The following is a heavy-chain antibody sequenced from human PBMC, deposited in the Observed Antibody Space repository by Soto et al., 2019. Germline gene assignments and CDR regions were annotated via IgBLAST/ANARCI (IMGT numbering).Heavy chain of an antibody. CDR2: IYWDDDK. V-gene: IGHV2-5*02. CDR3: AHRPVRDIAVAGPFDY. Sequence: QITLKESGPTLVKPTQTLTLTCTFSGFSLSTSGVGVGWIRQPPGKALEWLALIYWDDDKRYSPSLKSRLTITKETSKNQVVLTRTNIDPVDTATYYCAHRPVRDIAVAGPFDYWGQGTLVTVSS. CDR1: GFSLSTSGVG. D-gene: IGHD6-19*01. J-gene: IGHJ4*02.